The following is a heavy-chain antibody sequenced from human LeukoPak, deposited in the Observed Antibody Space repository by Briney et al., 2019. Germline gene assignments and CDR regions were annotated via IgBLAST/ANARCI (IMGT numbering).Heavy chain of an antibody. J-gene: IGHJ4*02. CDR3: ARDFMATITDY. D-gene: IGHD5-24*01. V-gene: IGHV3-21*01. CDR1: GFTFSNVA. Sequence: GGSLRLSCAASGFTFSNVAMTWVRQAPGKGLEWVSSIVGSSSTYYADSLKGRFTISRDNAKNSLYLQMNSLRAEDTAVYYCARDFMATITDYWGQGTLVTVSS. CDR2: IVGSSST.